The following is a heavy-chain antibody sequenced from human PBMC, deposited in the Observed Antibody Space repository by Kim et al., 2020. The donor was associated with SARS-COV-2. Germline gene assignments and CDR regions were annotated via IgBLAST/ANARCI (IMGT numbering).Heavy chain of an antibody. V-gene: IGHV3-30*04. Sequence: GGSLRLSCAASGFTFSSYAMRWVRQAPGKGLEWVAVISYDGSNKSYADSVKGRVTISRDNSKNTLYLQMNSLRAEDTAVYYCASGSGYYSSWFDPWGQGTLVTVSS. J-gene: IGHJ5*02. D-gene: IGHD3-22*01. CDR1: GFTFSSYA. CDR2: ISYDGSNK. CDR3: ASGSGYYSSWFDP.